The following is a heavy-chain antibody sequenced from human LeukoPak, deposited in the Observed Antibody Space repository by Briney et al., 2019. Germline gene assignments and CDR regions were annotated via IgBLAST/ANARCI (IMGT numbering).Heavy chain of an antibody. D-gene: IGHD5-18*01. CDR1: GGSISSYY. CDR2: IYYSGST. CDR3: ARSGYSYGYWLANWFDP. V-gene: IGHV4-59*01. Sequence: SETLSLTCTVSGGSISSYYWSWIRQPPGKGLEWIGYIYYSGSTNYNPSLKSRVTISVDTSKNQFSLKLSSVTAADTAVYYCARSGYSYGYWLANWFDPWGQGTLVTVSS. J-gene: IGHJ5*02.